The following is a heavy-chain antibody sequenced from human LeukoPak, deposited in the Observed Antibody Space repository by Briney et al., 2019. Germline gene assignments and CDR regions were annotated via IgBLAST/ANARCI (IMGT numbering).Heavy chain of an antibody. CDR3: ARDRRTYYDFWSGYYGMDV. V-gene: IGHV4-4*02. D-gene: IGHD3-3*01. J-gene: IGHJ6*02. CDR2: IYHSGST. CDR1: GGSISSSNW. Sequence: PSETLSLTCAVSGGSISSSNWWSWVRQPPGKGLEWIGEIYHSGSTNYNPSLKSRVTISVDKSKNQFSLKLSSMTAADTAVYYCARDRRTYYDFWSGYYGMDVWGQGTTVTVSS.